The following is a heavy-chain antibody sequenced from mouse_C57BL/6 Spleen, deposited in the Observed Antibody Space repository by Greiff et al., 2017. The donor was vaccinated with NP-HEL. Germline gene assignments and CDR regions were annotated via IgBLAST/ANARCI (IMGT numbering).Heavy chain of an antibody. CDR3: ARELGQGYAMDY. CDR1: GFTFSSYG. CDR2: ISSGGSYT. Sequence: EVQGVESGGDLVKPGGSLKLSCAASGFTFSSYGMSWVRQIPDKRLEWVATISSGGSYTYYPDSVKGRFTISRDNAKNTLYLQMSSLKSEDTAVYYCARELGQGYAMDYWGQGTSVTVSS. D-gene: IGHD4-1*01. J-gene: IGHJ4*01. V-gene: IGHV5-6*01.